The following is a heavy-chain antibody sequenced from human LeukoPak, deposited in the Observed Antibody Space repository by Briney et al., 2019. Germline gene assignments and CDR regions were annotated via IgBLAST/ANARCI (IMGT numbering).Heavy chain of an antibody. D-gene: IGHD6-6*01. J-gene: IGHJ4*02. CDR1: GYTFTSYY. V-gene: IGHV1-46*01. CDR2: INPSGGST. CDR3: AREYSSAYYFDY. Sequence: ASVKVSCKASGYTFTSYYMHWVRQAPGQGLEWMGIINPSGGSTSYAQKFQGRVTMTRDTSTITVYMELSSLRSEDTAVYYCAREYSSAYYFDYWGQGTLVTVSS.